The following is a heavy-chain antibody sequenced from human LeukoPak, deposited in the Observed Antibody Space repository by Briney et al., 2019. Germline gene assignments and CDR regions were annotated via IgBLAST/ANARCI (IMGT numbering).Heavy chain of an antibody. Sequence: SETLSLTCAVSGGSISSNSYYWGWIRQPPGKGLEWIGSIYYSGSTYYNPSLKSRVTISVDTSKNQFSLKLSSVTAADTAVYYCATRYCSGGSCWYYFDYWGQGTLVTVSS. CDR3: ATRYCSGGSCWYYFDY. J-gene: IGHJ4*02. D-gene: IGHD2-15*01. CDR2: IYYSGST. CDR1: GGSISSNSYY. V-gene: IGHV4-39*07.